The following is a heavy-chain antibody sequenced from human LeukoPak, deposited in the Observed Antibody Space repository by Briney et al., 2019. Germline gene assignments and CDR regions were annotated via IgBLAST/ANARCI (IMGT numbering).Heavy chain of an antibody. V-gene: IGHV4-39*01. D-gene: IGHD1-26*01. CDR2: IYYSGST. CDR1: GGSISRSTYY. J-gene: IGHJ3*02. Sequence: SETLSLTCTVSGGSISRSTYYWAWIRQPPGKGLEWIGSIYYSGSTNYSPSLKSRFTISVDTSKNQFSLRLTSVTAADTALYYCAGWEGSDAFDIWGQGTMVTVSS. CDR3: AGWEGSDAFDI.